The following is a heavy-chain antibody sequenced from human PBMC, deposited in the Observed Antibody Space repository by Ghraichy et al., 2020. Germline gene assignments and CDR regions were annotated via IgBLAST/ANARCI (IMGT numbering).Heavy chain of an antibody. D-gene: IGHD1-26*01. J-gene: IGHJ4*02. CDR1: GFTFSSYA. V-gene: IGHV3-23*01. CDR3: AKSPGGSGSYHY. Sequence: GGSLRLSCAASGFTFSSYAMSWVRQAPGKGLEWVSAISGSGGSTYYAYSVKGRFTISRDNSKNTLYLQMNSLRAEDTAVYYCAKSPGGSGSYHYWGQGTLVTVSS. CDR2: ISGSGGST.